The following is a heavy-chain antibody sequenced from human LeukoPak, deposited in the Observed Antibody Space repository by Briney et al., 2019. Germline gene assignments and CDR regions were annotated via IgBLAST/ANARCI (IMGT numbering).Heavy chain of an antibody. J-gene: IGHJ4*02. CDR1: GFTFSSYE. CDR3: ARGTPTTRDFDY. Sequence: TGGSLRLSCAASGFTFSSYEMNWVRQAPGKGLEWVSFISSSSNYIYYADSVKGRFTISRDNAKNSLLLQMNSLRAEDTAVYYCARGTPTTRDFDYWGQGTLVTVSS. CDR2: ISSSSNYI. D-gene: IGHD4-11*01. V-gene: IGHV3-21*01.